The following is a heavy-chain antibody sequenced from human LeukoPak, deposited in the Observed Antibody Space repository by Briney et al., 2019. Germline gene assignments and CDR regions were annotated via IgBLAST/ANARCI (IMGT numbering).Heavy chain of an antibody. CDR2: ISSSSSTI. Sequence: GGSLRLSCAASGFTFSNYAMNWVRQAPGKGLEWVSYISSSSSTIYYADSVKGRFTISRDNAKNSLYVQMNSLRDEDTAVYYCARGPVGTLDYWGQGTLVTVSS. V-gene: IGHV3-48*02. J-gene: IGHJ4*02. CDR3: ARGPVGTLDY. CDR1: GFTFSNYA. D-gene: IGHD7-27*01.